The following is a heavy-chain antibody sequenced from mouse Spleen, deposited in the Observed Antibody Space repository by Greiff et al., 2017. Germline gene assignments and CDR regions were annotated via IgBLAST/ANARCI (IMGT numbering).Heavy chain of an antibody. V-gene: IGHV1-7*01. CDR3: ARLHYSNYEGYYAMDY. J-gene: IGHJ4*01. CDR1: GYTFTSYW. D-gene: IGHD2-5*01. CDR2: INPSSGYT. Sequence: QVQLKESGAELAKPGASVKLSCKASGYTFTSYWMHWVKQRPGQGLEWIGYINPSSGYTKYNQKFKDKATLTADKSSSTAYMQLSSLTYEDSAVYYCARLHYSNYEGYYAMDYWGQGTSVTVSS.